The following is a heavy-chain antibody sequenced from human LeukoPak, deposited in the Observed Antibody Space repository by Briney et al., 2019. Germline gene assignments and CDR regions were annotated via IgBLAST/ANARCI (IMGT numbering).Heavy chain of an antibody. CDR1: GFTFITYS. V-gene: IGHV3-23*01. D-gene: IGHD3-3*01. CDR3: AKGGQNYDFWRFDY. J-gene: IGHJ4*02. CDR2: ISGSGGST. Sequence: GGSLRLSCEASGFTFITYSMTWVRKAPGKGLWWVSSISGSGGSTYYAASVKGRFSISRDNLKNTLDLQMTGLRAEDTALYYCAKGGQNYDFWRFDYWGQGTLVTVSS.